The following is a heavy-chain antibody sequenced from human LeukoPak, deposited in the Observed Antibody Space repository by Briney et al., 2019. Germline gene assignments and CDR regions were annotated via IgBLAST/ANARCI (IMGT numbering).Heavy chain of an antibody. CDR2: MNPNSGEI. J-gene: IGHJ5*02. CDR3: TRELRRHDQ. CDR1: GYTFTSYD. V-gene: IGHV1-8*01. D-gene: IGHD5-24*01. Sequence: ASVTVSCKASGYTFTSYDINWVRHAPGQGLEWMGWMNPNSGEIGYAQKFQGRITMTSDTSITTAYMELSSLRSEDTAVYYCTRELRRHDQWGQGTLVAVSS.